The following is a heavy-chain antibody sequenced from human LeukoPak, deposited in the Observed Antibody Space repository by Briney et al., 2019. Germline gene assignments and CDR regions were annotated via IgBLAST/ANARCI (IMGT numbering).Heavy chain of an antibody. CDR2: ISGTGDRT. CDR1: GFTFSSNG. D-gene: IGHD6-19*01. CDR3: AKDNGWLHEY. J-gene: IGHJ4*02. V-gene: IGHV3-23*01. Sequence: GGSLRLSCAASGFTFSSNGMSWVRQAPRKGLEWVSAISGTGDRTFYANSVQGRFTISRDNSKNSLSLQMSSLRADDTAVYYCAKDNGWLHEYWGQGTLVTVSS.